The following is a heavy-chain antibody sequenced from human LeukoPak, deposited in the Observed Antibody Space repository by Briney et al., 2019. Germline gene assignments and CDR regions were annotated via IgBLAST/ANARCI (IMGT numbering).Heavy chain of an antibody. CDR2: ISAYNGNT. CDR1: GYTFTSYG. V-gene: IGHV1-18*01. CDR3: ARVITLAYCGGDCYSVQAFGI. D-gene: IGHD2-21*02. Sequence: ASVKVSCKASGYTFTSYGISWVRQAPGQGLEWMGWISAYNGNTNYAQKLQGRVTMTTDTSTSTAYMELRSLRSDDTAVYYCARVITLAYCGGDCYSVQAFGIWGQGTMVTVSS. J-gene: IGHJ3*02.